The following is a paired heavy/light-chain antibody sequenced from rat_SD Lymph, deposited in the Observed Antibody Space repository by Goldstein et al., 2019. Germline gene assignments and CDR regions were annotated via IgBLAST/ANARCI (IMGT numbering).Light chain of an antibody. V-gene: IGKV5S12*01. CDR3: QQGNSLPYT. Sequence: DVVLTQSPATLSVTPGERISLSCRASESVDTYLHWYQQKPNESPRLLIKYASQSISGIPSRFSGSGSGTDFTLSINGVELEDLSIYYCQQGNSLPYTFGAGTKLELK. CDR2: YAS. J-gene: IGKJ2-3*01. CDR1: ESVDTY.
Heavy chain of an antibody. Sequence: QVNLLQSGAALVKPGASVKLSCKASGYTFTDYYIHWVKQSHGKSLEWIGYINPNSGYTNYNEKFKSKATLTVDKSTNTAYMELSRLTSEDSATYYCTRNWAYNWFAYWGQGTLVTVSS. J-gene: IGHJ3*01. CDR1: GYTFTDYY. D-gene: IGHD5-1*01. CDR2: INPNSGYT. V-gene: IGHV1-38*01. CDR3: TRNWAYNWFAY.